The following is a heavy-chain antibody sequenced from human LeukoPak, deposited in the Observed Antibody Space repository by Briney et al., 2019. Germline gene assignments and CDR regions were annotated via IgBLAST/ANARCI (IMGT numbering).Heavy chain of an antibody. Sequence: GGSLRPSCAASGFTFDDYSMHWVRQAPGKGLEWVAGISWHSRSIGYADSVKGRFTISRDNAKNSVSLQINSLRTEDTALYYCTKDLSSQWFTDIRHYGMNVWGQGTTVAVSS. CDR1: GFTFDDYS. V-gene: IGHV3-9*01. CDR3: TKDLSSQWFTDIRHYGMNV. D-gene: IGHD3-22*01. J-gene: IGHJ6*02. CDR2: ISWHSRSI.